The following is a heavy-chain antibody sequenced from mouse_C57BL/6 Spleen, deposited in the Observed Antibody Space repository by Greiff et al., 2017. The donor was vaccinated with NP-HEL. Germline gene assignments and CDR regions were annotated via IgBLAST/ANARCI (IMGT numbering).Heavy chain of an antibody. CDR2: FYPGSGSI. J-gene: IGHJ1*03. Sequence: VQLQQSGAELVKPGASVKLSCKASGYTFTEYTIHWVKQRSGQGLEWIGWFYPGSGSIKYNEKFKDKATLTADKSSSTVYMELSRLTSEDSAVYFCARHEDGNYYGSSGGYFDVWGTGTTVTVSS. CDR1: GYTFTEYT. V-gene: IGHV1-62-2*01. D-gene: IGHD1-1*01. CDR3: ARHEDGNYYGSSGGYFDV.